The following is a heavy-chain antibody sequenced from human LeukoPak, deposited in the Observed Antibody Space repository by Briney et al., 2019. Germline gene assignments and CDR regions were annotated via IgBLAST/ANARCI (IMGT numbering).Heavy chain of an antibody. CDR1: GYTLTELS. J-gene: IGHJ4*02. CDR3: AKAPGLVGATGIDY. CDR2: FDPEDGET. Sequence: ASVKVSCKVSGYTLTELSMHWVRQAPGKGLEWMGGFDPEDGETIYAQKFQGRVTMTEDTSTDTAYMELSSLRSEDTALYYCAKAPGLVGATGIDYWGQGTLVTVSS. V-gene: IGHV1-24*01. D-gene: IGHD1-26*01.